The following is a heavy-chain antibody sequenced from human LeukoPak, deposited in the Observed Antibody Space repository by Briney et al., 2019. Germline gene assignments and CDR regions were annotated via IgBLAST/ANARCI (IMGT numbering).Heavy chain of an antibody. CDR1: GFAFSNYA. J-gene: IGHJ4*02. Sequence: GGSLRLSCAASGFAFSNYAMSWVRQAPGKGLEWVSSLSGGGDSRYYADSVMGRFTISRDNSKNTLYLQMNSLKTEDTAVYYCTRQGEGLKYWGQGTLVAVSS. V-gene: IGHV3-23*01. CDR2: LSGGGDSR. CDR3: TRQGEGLKY. D-gene: IGHD3-10*01.